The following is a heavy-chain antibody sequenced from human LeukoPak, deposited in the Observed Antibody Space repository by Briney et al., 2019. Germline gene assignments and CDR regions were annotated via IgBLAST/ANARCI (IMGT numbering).Heavy chain of an antibody. CDR2: ISSSSSTI. CDR1: GFTFSPYS. Sequence: GGSLRLSCAASGFTFSPYSMNWVRQAPGKGLEWVSYISSSSSTIYNADSVQGRFTISRDNAKNSLSLQMNSLRAEDAAVYYCARALSSRDSSGYFLDAFDSWGKGTIVIVCS. D-gene: IGHD3-22*01. CDR3: ARALSSRDSSGYFLDAFDS. J-gene: IGHJ3*02. V-gene: IGHV3-48*04.